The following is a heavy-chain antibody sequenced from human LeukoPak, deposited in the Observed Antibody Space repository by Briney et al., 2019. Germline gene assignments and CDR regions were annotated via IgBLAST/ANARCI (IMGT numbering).Heavy chain of an antibody. V-gene: IGHV1-18*01. J-gene: IGHJ6*02. CDR2: ISVYNGNT. Sequence: ASVKVSCEASGYTFTSYGISWVRQAPGQGLEWMGWISVYNGNTNYAQKLQGRVTMTTDTSTSTAYMELRSLRSDDTAVYYCAKLDIVVVPAAPGRYYYGMDVWGQGTTVTVSS. D-gene: IGHD2-2*03. CDR1: GYTFTSYG. CDR3: AKLDIVVVPAAPGRYYYGMDV.